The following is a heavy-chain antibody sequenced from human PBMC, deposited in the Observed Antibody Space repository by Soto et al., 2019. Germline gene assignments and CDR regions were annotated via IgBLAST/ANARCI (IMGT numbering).Heavy chain of an antibody. CDR2: ISGGGGTT. Sequence: GGSLRLSCAASGFTFTSYVMIWVRQAPGKGLEWVSTISGGGGTTYHADSVKGRFTISRDNSKNTLYLQMNSLRAEDTAVYYCAKKNSGYFPFDYWGQGTLVTVSS. V-gene: IGHV3-23*01. CDR1: GFTFTSYV. J-gene: IGHJ4*02. D-gene: IGHD3-22*01. CDR3: AKKNSGYFPFDY.